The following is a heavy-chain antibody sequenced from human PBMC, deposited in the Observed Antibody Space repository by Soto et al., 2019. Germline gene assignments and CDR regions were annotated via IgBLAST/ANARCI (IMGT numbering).Heavy chain of an antibody. Sequence: GASVKVSCKASGFTFTSSAVQWVRQARGQRLEWIGWIVVGSGNTNYAQKFQERVTITRDMSTSTAYMELSSLRSEDTAVYYCAADRGSSWATIYYYYYGMDVWGQGTTVTVS. V-gene: IGHV1-58*01. J-gene: IGHJ6*02. CDR3: AADRGSSWATIYYYYYGMDV. CDR1: GFTFTSSA. D-gene: IGHD6-13*01. CDR2: IVVGSGNT.